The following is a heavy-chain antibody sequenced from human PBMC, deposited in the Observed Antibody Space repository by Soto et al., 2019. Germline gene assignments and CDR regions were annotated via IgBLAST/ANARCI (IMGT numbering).Heavy chain of an antibody. D-gene: IGHD3-3*01. V-gene: IGHV3-74*01. CDR1: GFTFTNYW. CDR3: KTGFGY. J-gene: IGHJ4*02. Sequence: GGSLRLSCAASGFTFTNYWMHWVRQVPGKGLVWVSRIDGDWAGTSYSDSVRGRFTISRDNAENMLYLQMNSLSAEDTAVYYCKTGFGYLGQGTLDTVSS. CDR2: IDGDWAGT.